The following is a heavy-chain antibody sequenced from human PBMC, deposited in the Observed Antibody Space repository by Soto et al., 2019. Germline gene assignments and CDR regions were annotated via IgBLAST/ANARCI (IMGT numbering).Heavy chain of an antibody. D-gene: IGHD2-2*01. CDR1: GFTFSSYA. CDR3: AIYIPGVRYYGMDV. V-gene: IGHV3-23*01. Sequence: GGSLRLSCAASGFTFSSYAMKWVRQAPGKGLEWVSLIGESGTPTYYADSVKGRFTISRDNSGNTLFLEMYSLRAEDTAVYYFAIYIPGVRYYGMDVWGQGTTVTVSS. J-gene: IGHJ6*01. CDR2: IGESGTPT.